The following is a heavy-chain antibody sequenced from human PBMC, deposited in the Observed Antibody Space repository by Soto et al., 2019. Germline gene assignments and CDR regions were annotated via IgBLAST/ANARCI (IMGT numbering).Heavy chain of an antibody. Sequence: PSETLSLTCTVSGGSITNDGYYWSWIRQPPGKGLEWIGYIYYSGSTYYNLSLKSRVTISVDTSENHFSLMLTSVTAADTAVYYCARYSGYDYLDYWGQGTLVTVSS. CDR2: IYYSGST. D-gene: IGHD5-12*01. J-gene: IGHJ4*02. CDR3: ARYSGYDYLDY. V-gene: IGHV4-31*03. CDR1: GGSITNDGYY.